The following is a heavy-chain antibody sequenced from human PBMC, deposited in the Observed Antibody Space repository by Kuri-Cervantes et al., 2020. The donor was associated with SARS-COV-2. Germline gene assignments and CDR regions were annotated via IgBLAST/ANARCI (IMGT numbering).Heavy chain of an antibody. V-gene: IGHV3-64D*06. CDR1: GFTFSSYA. CDR3: ARDIAGYSYPAYYFDY. D-gene: IGHD5-18*01. Sequence: GESLKISCSASGFTFSSYAMHWVRQAPGKGLEYVSAISSNGGSTYYADSVKGRFTISRDNSKNTLYLQMSSLRAEDTAVYYCARDIAGYSYPAYYFDYWGQGTLVTVSS. J-gene: IGHJ4*02. CDR2: ISSNGGST.